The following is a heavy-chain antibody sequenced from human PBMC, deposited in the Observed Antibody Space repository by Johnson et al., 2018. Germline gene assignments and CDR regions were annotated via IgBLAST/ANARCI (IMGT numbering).Heavy chain of an antibody. V-gene: IGHV3-11*04. J-gene: IGHJ3*02. Sequence: QVQLVQSGGGLVKPGGSLRLSCAVSGFTFRDYYMSWIRQAPGKGLEWVSSISSSGSSIYYADSVKGRFTISRDNAKNSLYLQMNSLRAEDTAVYYCYIVVVVAATSSAFDIWGQGTMVTVSS. D-gene: IGHD2-15*01. CDR1: GFTFRDYY. CDR2: ISSSGSSI. CDR3: YIVVVVAATSSAFDI.